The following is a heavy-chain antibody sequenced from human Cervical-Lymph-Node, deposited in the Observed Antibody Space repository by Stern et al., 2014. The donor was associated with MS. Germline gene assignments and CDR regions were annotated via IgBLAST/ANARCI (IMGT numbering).Heavy chain of an antibody. CDR3: AAHIAATLFDF. CDR2: IYGDDDK. V-gene: IGHV2-5*02. Sequence: QVTLRESGPSLVKPTQTLTLTCTFSGFSLNSNGVGVGWVRQPPGKALEWLAIIYGDDDKRYSPFLKSRLTITKDTAKNQVVLTMTNMDPVDTATYFCAAHIAATLFDFWGQGTLVAVSS. D-gene: IGHD6-13*01. J-gene: IGHJ4*02. CDR1: GFSLNSNGVG.